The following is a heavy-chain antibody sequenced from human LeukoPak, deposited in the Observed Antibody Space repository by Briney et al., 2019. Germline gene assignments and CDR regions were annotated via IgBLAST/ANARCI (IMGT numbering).Heavy chain of an antibody. D-gene: IGHD3-22*01. Sequence: PSETLSLTCAVYGGSFSGYYWSWIRQPPGKGLEWIGEINHSGSTNYNPSLKSRVTISVDTSKNQFSLKLSSVTAADTAVYYCAGTRRYYYDSSGYYTIWGQGTLVTVSS. CDR3: AGTRRYYYDSSGYYTI. CDR1: GGSFSGYY. CDR2: INHSGST. J-gene: IGHJ4*02. V-gene: IGHV4-34*01.